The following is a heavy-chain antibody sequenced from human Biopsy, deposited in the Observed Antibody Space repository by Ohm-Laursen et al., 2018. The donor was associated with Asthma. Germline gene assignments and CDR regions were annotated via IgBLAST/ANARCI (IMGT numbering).Heavy chain of an antibody. CDR3: AKAREDIVVVVAVSDS. D-gene: IGHD2-15*01. Sequence: SLRLSCAASGFTFSSYAMSWVRQPPGKGLEWVSAISGSGGSTYYADSVKGRFTISRDNSKNTLHLQMNSLRAEDTAVYYCAKAREDIVVVVAVSDSWGQGTLVTVFS. V-gene: IGHV3-23*01. CDR1: GFTFSSYA. CDR2: ISGSGGST. J-gene: IGHJ4*02.